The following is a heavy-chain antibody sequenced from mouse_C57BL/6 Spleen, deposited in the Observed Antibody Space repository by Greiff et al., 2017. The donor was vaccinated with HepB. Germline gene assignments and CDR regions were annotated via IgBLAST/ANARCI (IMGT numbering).Heavy chain of an antibody. CDR1: GYSITSGYD. J-gene: IGHJ3*01. V-gene: IGHV3-1*01. Sequence: DVQLQESGPGMVKPSQSLSLPCTVPGYSITSGYDWHWIRHFPGNKLEWMGYISYSGSTNYNPSLKSRISITHDTSKNHFFLKLNSVTTEDTATYYCARDHGNYWFAYWGQGTLVTVSA. CDR3: ARDHGNYWFAY. D-gene: IGHD2-1*01. CDR2: ISYSGST.